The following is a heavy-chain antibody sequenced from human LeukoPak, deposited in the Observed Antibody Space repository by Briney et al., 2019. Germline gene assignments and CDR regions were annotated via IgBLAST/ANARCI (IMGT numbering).Heavy chain of an antibody. Sequence: PGGSLRLSCAASGFTFSSYSMNWVRQAPGKGLEWVSYISSSSSTIYYADSVKGRFTISRDNAKNSLYLQMNSLRAEDTSVYYCASATDYYYYYMDVWRKGTTVTVSS. CDR3: ASATDYYYYYMDV. CDR1: GFTFSSYS. J-gene: IGHJ6*03. V-gene: IGHV3-48*01. CDR2: ISSSSSTI.